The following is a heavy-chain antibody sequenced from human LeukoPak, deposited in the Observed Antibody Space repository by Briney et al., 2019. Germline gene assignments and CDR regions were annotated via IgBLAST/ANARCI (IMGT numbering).Heavy chain of an antibody. Sequence: GGSLRLSCAASGFTFSIHAMSWVRQAPGKGLQWVSSITSRGESTWYVDSVKGRFTITRDNSENTLYLQMHSLRAEDTAVYYCARDRPNYYGSDGHYYRRGGDYWGRGTLVSVSS. D-gene: IGHD3-22*01. CDR2: ITSRGEST. CDR3: ARDRPNYYGSDGHYYRRGGDY. V-gene: IGHV3-23*01. J-gene: IGHJ4*02. CDR1: GFTFSIHA.